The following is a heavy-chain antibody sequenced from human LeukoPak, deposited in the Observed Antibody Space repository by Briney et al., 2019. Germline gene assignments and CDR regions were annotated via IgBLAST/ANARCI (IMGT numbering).Heavy chain of an antibody. D-gene: IGHD3-16*01. Sequence: ASVKVSCKASGYRFSSYGITWVRQAPGQGLEWMGWISGNKGNTNYAQKFQGRVTMTIDTSTTTAYMEARSLRSDDTAVYYCAREGLEYYGMDVWGQGTTVTVSS. CDR2: ISGNKGNT. J-gene: IGHJ6*02. CDR1: GYRFSSYG. V-gene: IGHV1-18*01. CDR3: AREGLEYYGMDV.